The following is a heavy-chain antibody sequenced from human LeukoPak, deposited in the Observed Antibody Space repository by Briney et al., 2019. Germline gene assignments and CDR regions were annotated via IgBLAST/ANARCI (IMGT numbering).Heavy chain of an antibody. D-gene: IGHD6-6*01. CDR2: INHSGST. V-gene: IGHV4-34*01. J-gene: IGHJ2*01. CDR3: ARGRRSIAARNWYFDL. CDR1: GGSFSGYY. Sequence: PSETLSLTCAVYGGSFSGYYWSWIRQPPGKGLEWIGEINHSGSTNYNPSLKSRVTISVDTSKNQFSLKLSSVTAADTAVYYCARGRRSIAARNWYFDLWGRGTLVTVSS.